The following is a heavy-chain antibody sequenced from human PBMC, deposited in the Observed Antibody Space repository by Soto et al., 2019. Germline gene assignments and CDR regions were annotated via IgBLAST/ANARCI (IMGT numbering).Heavy chain of an antibody. D-gene: IGHD6-13*01. CDR3: ARRGYGSRWPNVYMDV. Sequence: EAQLVESGGGLVRPGGSRRLSCAASGFPFGTYKRPWVRQAPGKGLEHVSGISNIGANTDYAKSVKGRFTISRDNSENTLYLQMGSLRAEDMALYYCARRGYGSRWPNVYMDVWGKGTTVTVSS. J-gene: IGHJ6*03. CDR1: GFPFGTYK. CDR2: ISNIGANT. V-gene: IGHV3-64*01.